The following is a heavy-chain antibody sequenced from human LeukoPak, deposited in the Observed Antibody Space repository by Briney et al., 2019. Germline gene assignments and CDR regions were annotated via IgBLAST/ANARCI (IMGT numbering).Heavy chain of an antibody. J-gene: IGHJ4*02. Sequence: GGSLRFSCTASGFTFGDYAMSWVRQAPGKGLEWVGFIRSKAYGGTTEYAASVKGRFTISRDDSKSIAYLQMNSLKTEDTAVYYCTRVYEQQLVLFDYWGQGTLVTVSS. V-gene: IGHV3-49*04. CDR3: TRVYEQQLVLFDY. CDR2: IRSKAYGGTT. CDR1: GFTFGDYA. D-gene: IGHD6-13*01.